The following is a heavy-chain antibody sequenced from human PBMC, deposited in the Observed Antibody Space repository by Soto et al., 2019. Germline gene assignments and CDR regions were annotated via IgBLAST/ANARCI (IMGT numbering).Heavy chain of an antibody. Sequence: QVTLKESGPTLVKPTQTLTLTCTVSGLSLRTTGVGVGWVRQPPGTALEWLALLYWDADKRYSPSLRSRLTIAKHITAKQVALTMTNTDTVDTATSYCVQSIWRCDCLESYSSHAYNGLDVWGQGTKVTVS. CDR3: VQSIWRCDCLESYSSHAYNGLDV. D-gene: IGHD2-21*02. V-gene: IGHV2-5*02. J-gene: IGHJ6*02. CDR2: LYWDADK. CDR1: GLSLRTTGVG.